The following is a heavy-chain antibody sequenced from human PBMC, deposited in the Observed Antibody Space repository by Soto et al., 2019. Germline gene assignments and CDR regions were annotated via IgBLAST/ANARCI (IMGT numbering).Heavy chain of an antibody. J-gene: IGHJ4*02. Sequence: SETLSLTCTVSGGSVSSGSYYWSWIRQPPGKGLEWIGYIYYSGSTNYNPSLKSRVTISVDTSKNQFSLKLSSVTAADTAVYYCARVPIHAAKSDYWGQGTLVTVSS. CDR1: GGSVSSGSYY. D-gene: IGHD3-3*01. CDR3: ARVPIHAAKSDY. V-gene: IGHV4-61*01. CDR2: IYYSGST.